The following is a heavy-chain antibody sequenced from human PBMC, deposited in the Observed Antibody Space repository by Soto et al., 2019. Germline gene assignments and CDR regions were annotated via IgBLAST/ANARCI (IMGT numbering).Heavy chain of an antibody. CDR2: IYWDGDK. D-gene: IGHD3-22*01. V-gene: IGHV2-5*02. CDR3: AHRAIYSDSRGYYGPFDP. CDR1: GSPLSVCGGG. J-gene: IGHJ5*02. Sequence: QITLKESGPPLLKPTQTLTLTCTFSGSPLSVCGGGVSWIRQHPGRALEWLGLIYWDGDKRYSTSLNSRPTITKEPTNNQVILTIPYMDPVDTCTYYCAHRAIYSDSRGYYGPFDPWGQGSL.